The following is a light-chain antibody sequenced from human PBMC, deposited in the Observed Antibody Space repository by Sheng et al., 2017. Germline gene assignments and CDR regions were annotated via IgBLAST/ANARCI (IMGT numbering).Light chain of an antibody. Sequence: EIVMTQSPGTLSLSPGKGATLSCRASQRISSNYLAWYQQKPGQAPRLLMSDAYTRATAIPDRFSGRGSGTDFSLTITRVEPEDFAVYYCQHYGNSLYTFGQGTKLEMK. CDR3: QHYGNSLYT. CDR2: DAY. V-gene: IGKV3-20*01. CDR1: QRISSNY. J-gene: IGKJ2*01.